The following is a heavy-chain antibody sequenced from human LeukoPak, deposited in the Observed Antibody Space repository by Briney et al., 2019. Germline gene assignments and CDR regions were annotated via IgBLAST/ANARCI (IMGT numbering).Heavy chain of an antibody. D-gene: IGHD4-17*01. V-gene: IGHV1-2*02. CDR3: ARAYGVTPGDR. CDR1: GYTFTDYY. Sequence: ASVKVSCKASGYTFTDYYIHWVRQAPGQGLEWMGWINPDSGGTNYAQKFQGRVTMTRDTSICTAYMELSSLKSDDTAVYYCARAYGVTPGDRWGQGTLVTVSS. CDR2: INPDSGGT. J-gene: IGHJ5*02.